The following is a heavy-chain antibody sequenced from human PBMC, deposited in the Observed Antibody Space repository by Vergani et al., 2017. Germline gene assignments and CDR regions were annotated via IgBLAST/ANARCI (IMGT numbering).Heavy chain of an antibody. CDR1: GGTFSSYA. D-gene: IGHD6-19*01. V-gene: IGHV1-69*01. Sequence: QVQLVQSGAEVKKPGSSVKVSCKASGGTFSSYAISWVRQAPGQGLEWMGGIIPIFGTANYAQKFQGIGTITANESTSTAYMELSSLRSEDTAVYYCARDVLLYDGAISIELKQWLVAGDYYYGMDVWGQGTTVTVSS. CDR2: IIPIFGTA. CDR3: ARDVLLYDGAISIELKQWLVAGDYYYGMDV. J-gene: IGHJ6*02.